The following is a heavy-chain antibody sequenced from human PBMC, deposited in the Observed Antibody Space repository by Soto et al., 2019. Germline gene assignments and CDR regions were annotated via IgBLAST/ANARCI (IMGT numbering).Heavy chain of an antibody. CDR3: ARGFMSYYYGMDV. V-gene: IGHV1-69*13. CDR2: IIPIFGTA. J-gene: IGHJ6*02. Sequence: RASVKVSCKASGGTFSSYAISWVRQAPGQGLEWMGGIIPIFGTANYAQKFQGRVTITADESTSTAYMELSSLRSEDTAVYYCARGFMSYYYGMDVWGQGTTVTVPS. CDR1: GGTFSSYA.